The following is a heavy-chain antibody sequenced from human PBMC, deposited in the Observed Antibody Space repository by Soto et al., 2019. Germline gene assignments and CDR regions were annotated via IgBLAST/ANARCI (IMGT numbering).Heavy chain of an antibody. CDR1: GFTVEGYA. CDR3: AKDMKWGGMTTIHYFDS. V-gene: IGHV3-9*01. CDR2: ISANGDNV. Sequence: GVSLRHSCVATGFTVEGYAMHWVRQAPGKGLEWVSGISANGDNVDYADSVKGRFTVSRDNAKNSLFLQMNSLRPEDTALYYCAKDMKWGGMTTIHYFDSWGQGT. J-gene: IGHJ4*02. D-gene: IGHD4-17*01.